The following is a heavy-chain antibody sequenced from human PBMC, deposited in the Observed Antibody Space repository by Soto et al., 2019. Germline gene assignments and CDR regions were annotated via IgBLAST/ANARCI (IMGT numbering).Heavy chain of an antibody. CDR1: GGTFSSYA. CDR3: ARETRRRYCSGGSCYSGAVY. Sequence: QVQLVQSGAEVKKPGSSVKVSCKASGGTFSSYAISWVRQAPGQGLDWMGGIIPIFGTANYAQKFQGRVTITADESTSTAYMELSSLRSEDTAVYYCARETRRRYCSGGSCYSGAVYWGQGTLVTVSS. J-gene: IGHJ4*02. D-gene: IGHD2-15*01. CDR2: IIPIFGTA. V-gene: IGHV1-69*01.